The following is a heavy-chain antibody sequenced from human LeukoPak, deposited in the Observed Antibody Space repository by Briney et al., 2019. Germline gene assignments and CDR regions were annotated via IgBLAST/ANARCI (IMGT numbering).Heavy chain of an antibody. CDR2: INHSGST. J-gene: IGHJ4*02. D-gene: IGHD3-22*01. CDR3: AREGGPLVVITRVDY. CDR1: GGSFSGYY. Sequence: PSETLSLTCAVYGGSFSGYYWSWIRQPPGKGLEWIGEINHSGSTNYNPSLKSRVTISVDTSKNQFSLKLSSVTAADTAVYYCAREGGPLVVITRVDYWGQGTLVTVSS. V-gene: IGHV4-34*01.